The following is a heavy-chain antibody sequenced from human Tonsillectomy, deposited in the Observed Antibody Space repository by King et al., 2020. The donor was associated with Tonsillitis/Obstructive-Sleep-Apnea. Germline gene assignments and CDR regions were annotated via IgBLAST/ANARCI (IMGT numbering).Heavy chain of an antibody. CDR3: ARGIHVGKFDP. Sequence: VQLQQWGAGLLKPSETLSLTCAVFGGCFSGYYCSWIRQPPGKGLEWIGEINHSRGTNYNPSPKSRVTILVDTAKNQFSLKFSSVTAAETAIYYCARGIHVGKFDPWGQGTLVTVSS. CDR2: INHSRGT. J-gene: IGHJ5*02. V-gene: IGHV4-34*01. D-gene: IGHD7-27*01. CDR1: GGCFSGYY.